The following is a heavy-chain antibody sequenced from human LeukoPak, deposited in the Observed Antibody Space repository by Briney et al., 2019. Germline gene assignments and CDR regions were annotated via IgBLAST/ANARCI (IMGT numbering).Heavy chain of an antibody. J-gene: IGHJ5*02. Sequence: GGSLRLSCAASGFTFSSYWMHWVRQAPGKGLVWVSRINSDGSSTSYADSVKGRFTISRDNAKNTLYLQMNSLRAEDTAVYYCARDWYYDSSGYQSPANWFDPWGQGTLVTVSS. CDR1: GFTFSSYW. D-gene: IGHD3-22*01. V-gene: IGHV3-74*01. CDR3: ARDWYYDSSGYQSPANWFDP. CDR2: INSDGSST.